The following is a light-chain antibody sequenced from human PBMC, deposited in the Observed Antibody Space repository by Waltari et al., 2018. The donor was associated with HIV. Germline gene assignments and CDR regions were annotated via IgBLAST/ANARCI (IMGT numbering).Light chain of an antibody. CDR3: QQFNSYPLT. V-gene: IGKV1-13*02. J-gene: IGKJ4*01. Sequence: AIELTQSPSILSASVGARVTVTCRASQGIGSSLAWHQQKAGNAPKLLIYDAFSLKSGVPSRFSGSGSGTDFTLTISSLQPEDFAIYYCQQFNSYPLTFGGGTKVEIK. CDR1: QGIGSS. CDR2: DAF.